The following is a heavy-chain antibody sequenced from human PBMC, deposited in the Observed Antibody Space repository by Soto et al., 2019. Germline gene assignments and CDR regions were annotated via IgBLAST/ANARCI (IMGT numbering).Heavy chain of an antibody. D-gene: IGHD6-13*01. CDR2: ISAYNGNT. CDR1: GYTFTSHG. J-gene: IGHJ4*02. V-gene: IGHV1-18*01. CDR3: AAGGYSSSEYYFDY. Sequence: ASVKVSCKASGYTFTSHGISWVRQAPGQGLEWMGWISAYNGNTNYAQKLQGRVTMTTDTSTSTAYMELRSLRSDDTAVYYCAAGGYSSSEYYFDYWGQGTLVTVSS.